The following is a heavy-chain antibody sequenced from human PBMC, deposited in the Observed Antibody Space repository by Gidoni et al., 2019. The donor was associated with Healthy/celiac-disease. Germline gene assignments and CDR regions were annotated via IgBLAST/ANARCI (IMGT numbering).Heavy chain of an antibody. D-gene: IGHD2-15*01. J-gene: IGHJ4*02. CDR3: AKDQVSDIVVVVAAQFDY. V-gene: IGHV3-23*01. CDR2: IRGSGGST. CDR1: GFTFSSYA. Sequence: EVQLLESGGGLVQPGGSLRLSCAASGFTFSSYAMSWVRQAPGKGLEWVSAIRGSGGSTYYADAVKGRFTISRDNSKNTMYLQMNSLRAEDTAVYYCAKDQVSDIVVVVAAQFDYWGQGTLVTVSS.